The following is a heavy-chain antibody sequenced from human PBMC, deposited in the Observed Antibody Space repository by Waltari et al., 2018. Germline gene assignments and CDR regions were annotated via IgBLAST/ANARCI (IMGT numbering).Heavy chain of an antibody. Sequence: QVQLQQWGAGLLKPSETLSLTCAVYGGSCSGYYWSWIRQPPGKGLEWIGEINPSGSTNYNPSLKSRVTISVDTSKNQFSLKLSSVTAADTAVYYCAIWSSSSVMLNYWGQGTLVTVSS. CDR1: GGSCSGYY. CDR3: AIWSSSSVMLNY. V-gene: IGHV4-34*01. D-gene: IGHD6-6*01. J-gene: IGHJ4*02. CDR2: INPSGST.